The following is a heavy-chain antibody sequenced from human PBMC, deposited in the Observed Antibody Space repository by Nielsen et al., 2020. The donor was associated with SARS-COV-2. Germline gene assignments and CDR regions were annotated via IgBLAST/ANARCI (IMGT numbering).Heavy chain of an antibody. D-gene: IGHD2-15*01. V-gene: IGHV3-30*18. J-gene: IGHJ4*02. CDR1: GFTFSNAW. CDR2: ISYDGSNK. Sequence: SLKISCVVSGFTFSNAWMSWVRQAPGKGLEWVAAISYDGSNKYYVDSVKGRFTISRDNSKNTLYLQMSSLREEDTAVYYCAKDWTAIVVVPSGGVDYWGQGTLVTVSS. CDR3: AKDWTAIVVVPSGGVDY.